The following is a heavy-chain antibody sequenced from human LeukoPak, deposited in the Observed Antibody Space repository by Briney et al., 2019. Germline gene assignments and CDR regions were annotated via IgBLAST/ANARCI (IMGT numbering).Heavy chain of an antibody. D-gene: IGHD1-1*01. CDR1: GFTFSSYG. Sequence: GGSLRLSCAASGFTFSSYGMHWVRQAPGKGLEWVAVISYDGSNKYYADSVKGRFTISRDNSKNTLYLQMNSLRAEDTAVYYCAKVSIQTYFDCWGQGTLVTVSS. J-gene: IGHJ4*02. CDR2: ISYDGSNK. V-gene: IGHV3-30*18. CDR3: AKVSIQTYFDC.